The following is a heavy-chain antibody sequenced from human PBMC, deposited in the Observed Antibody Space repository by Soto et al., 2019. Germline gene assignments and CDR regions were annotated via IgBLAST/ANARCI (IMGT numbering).Heavy chain of an antibody. CDR3: ARHYGDGYDYVDY. CDR1: GWSINTYY. Sequence: PSETLSLTCTVSGWSINTYYWSWIRQPPGKGLEWIGYIYYRANPNYNPSLKSRVTISQDTSKNQFSLKLSSVTAADTAVYYCARHYGDGYDYVDYWGQGTLVTV. D-gene: IGHD5-12*01. J-gene: IGHJ4*02. V-gene: IGHV4-59*08. CDR2: IYYRANP.